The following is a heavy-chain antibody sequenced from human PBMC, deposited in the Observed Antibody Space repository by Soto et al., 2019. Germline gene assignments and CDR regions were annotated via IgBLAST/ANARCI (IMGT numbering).Heavy chain of an antibody. J-gene: IGHJ6*02. V-gene: IGHV3-33*01. D-gene: IGHD6-13*01. CDR2: IWNDGNGY. CDR1: GFNFNNYG. CDR3: ARRQISPPTRGAASARGGMDV. Sequence: QVQLVESGGGVVQPGSSLRLSCAASGFNFNNYGMHWVRQAPGKGLEWVAVIWNDGNGYYYANSVKGRFTISRDNSKNTLFLQISSLRAEDTAVYYCARRQISPPTRGAASARGGMDVWGQGTTVTVSS.